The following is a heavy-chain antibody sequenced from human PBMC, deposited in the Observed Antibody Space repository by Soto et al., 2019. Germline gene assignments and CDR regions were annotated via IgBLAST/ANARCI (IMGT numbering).Heavy chain of an antibody. CDR2: IYTSGST. Sequence: SETLSLTSTVSGGSISSYYWSWIRQPAGKGLEWIGRIYTSGSTNYNPSLKSRVTMSVDTSKNQFSLKLSSVTAADTAVYYCARQYCSSTSCQNHLDYWGQGSLVTV. J-gene: IGHJ4*02. CDR1: GGSISSYY. CDR3: ARQYCSSTSCQNHLDY. D-gene: IGHD2-2*01. V-gene: IGHV4-4*07.